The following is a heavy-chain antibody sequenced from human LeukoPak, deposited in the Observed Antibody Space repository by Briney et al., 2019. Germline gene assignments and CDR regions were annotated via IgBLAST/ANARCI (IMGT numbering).Heavy chain of an antibody. CDR1: GYSFTSYW. V-gene: IGHV5-51*01. CDR3: ARQFKSGSHDMMDAFDI. Sequence: GESLKISCKGSGYSFTSYWIGWVRQMPGKGLEWMGIIYPGDSDTRYSPSFQGQVTISADKSISTAYLQWSSLKASDTAMYYCARQFKSGSHDMMDAFDIWGQGTMVTVSS. CDR2: IYPGDSDT. D-gene: IGHD1-26*01. J-gene: IGHJ3*02.